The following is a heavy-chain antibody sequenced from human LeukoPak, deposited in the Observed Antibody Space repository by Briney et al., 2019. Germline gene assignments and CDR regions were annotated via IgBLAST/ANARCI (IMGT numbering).Heavy chain of an antibody. CDR3: ARQGSYCTNGVCYPTPYYYYMDV. CDR2: IYPGDSDT. D-gene: IGHD2-8*01. CDR1: GYRFTSYW. V-gene: IGHV5-51*01. J-gene: IGHJ6*03. Sequence: GESLKISCKGSGYRFTSYWIGWVRKMPGKGLEWMGIIYPGDSDTRYRPSLQGQVTISADTSISTAYLQWSSLKASDTAMYYCARQGSYCTNGVCYPTPYYYYMDVWGKGTTVTVSS.